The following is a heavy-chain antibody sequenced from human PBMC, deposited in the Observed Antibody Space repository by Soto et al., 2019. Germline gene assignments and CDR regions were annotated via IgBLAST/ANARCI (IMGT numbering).Heavy chain of an antibody. D-gene: IGHD6-19*01. CDR3: ARLYSSGWYGPGLY. CDR1: GLPFEAHG. V-gene: IGHV3-20*04. CDR2: INWNGGSK. Sequence: EVQLVESGGGVVRPGGSLRLSCAATGLPFEAHGLSWVRNAPGKGLEWDSGINWNGGSKGYADSVKGLFTISRDNAKNSLYLQMTSLRAEDTALYYCARLYSSGWYGPGLYWGQGTLVTVSS. J-gene: IGHJ4*02.